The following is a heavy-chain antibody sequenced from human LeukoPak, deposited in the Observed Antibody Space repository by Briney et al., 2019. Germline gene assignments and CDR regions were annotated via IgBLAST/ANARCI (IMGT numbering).Heavy chain of an antibody. V-gene: IGHV1-2*02. D-gene: IGHD2-2*02. Sequence: ASVKVSCKASGYTFTSYGISWVRQAPGQRLEWMGWINPNSGGTNYAQKFQGRVTMTRDTSISTAYMELSRLRSDDTAVYYCARPYCSSTSCSTDDAFDIWGQGTMVTVSS. CDR2: INPNSGGT. CDR3: ARPYCSSTSCSTDDAFDI. CDR1: GYTFTSYG. J-gene: IGHJ3*02.